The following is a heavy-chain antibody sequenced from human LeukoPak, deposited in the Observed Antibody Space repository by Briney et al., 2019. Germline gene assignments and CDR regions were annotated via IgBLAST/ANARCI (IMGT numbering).Heavy chain of an antibody. V-gene: IGHV1-18*01. J-gene: IGHJ3*02. CDR3: AREWYCSGGSCYDTFDI. D-gene: IGHD2-15*01. Sequence: ASEKVSCKASGYSFTSYGISWVRQAPGQGLEWMGWISAYNGNTKYAQKLQGRVTMTSDTSTTTAYMELRSLRSDDTAVYYWAREWYCSGGSCYDTFDIWGQGTMVTVSS. CDR2: ISAYNGNT. CDR1: GYSFTSYG.